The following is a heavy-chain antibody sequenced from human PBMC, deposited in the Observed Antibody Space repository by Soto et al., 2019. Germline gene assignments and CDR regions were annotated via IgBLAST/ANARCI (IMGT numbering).Heavy chain of an antibody. CDR3: ARLHYGATADDY. CDR2: INHSGST. J-gene: IGHJ4*02. D-gene: IGHD4-17*01. CDR1: GGSFSGYY. Sequence: QVQLQQWGAGLLKPSETLSLTCAVYGGSFSGYYWSWIRQPPGKGLEWIGEINHSGSTNYNPSLKSRVTIPVDTSKNQFSLKLSSVTAADTAVYYCARLHYGATADDYWGQGTLVTVSS. V-gene: IGHV4-34*01.